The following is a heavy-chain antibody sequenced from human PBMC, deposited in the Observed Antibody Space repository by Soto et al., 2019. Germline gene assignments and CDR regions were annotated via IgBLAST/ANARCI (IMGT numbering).Heavy chain of an antibody. J-gene: IGHJ4*02. Sequence: GGSRRHSWAASGFTFSNYYMTWVRQVPGKGLEWVASIKYDGNEENYVDSVKGRFTISRDNAKKSLYLEMHSLRAEDTALYYCSRENWFQDFWGQGTLVTVSS. V-gene: IGHV3-7*03. CDR2: IKYDGNEE. CDR3: SRENWFQDF. D-gene: IGHD3-9*01. CDR1: GFTFSNYY.